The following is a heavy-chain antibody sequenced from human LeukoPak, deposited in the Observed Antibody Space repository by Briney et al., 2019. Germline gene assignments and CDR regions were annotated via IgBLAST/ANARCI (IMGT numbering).Heavy chain of an antibody. CDR1: RFTSSSYW. V-gene: IGHV3-7*05. CDR2: IEQDGSEK. J-gene: IGHJ4*02. CDR3: ARVYSSGWYDD. Sequence: GGSLRLSCAASRFTSSSYWMSWVRQAPGKGLEWVANIEQDGSEKSYVNSVKGRFTISRDNAKSSLYLQMNSLRAEDTAVYYCARVYSSGWYDDWGQGTLVTVSS. D-gene: IGHD6-19*01.